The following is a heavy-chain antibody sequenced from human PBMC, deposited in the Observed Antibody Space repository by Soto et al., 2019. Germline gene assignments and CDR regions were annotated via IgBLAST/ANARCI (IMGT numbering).Heavy chain of an antibody. CDR1: GGSVSSGPYH. J-gene: IGHJ4*02. V-gene: IGHV4-61*01. D-gene: IGHD2-8*01. CDR3: MRSHGAY. CDR2: ISYSGTA. Sequence: QVQLQESGPGLVKISETLSLTCTVSGGSVSSGPYHWNWVRQPPGKGLEWIGHISYSGTANYNPSLRGRVIMATDTSMNQFSLRLTSVTAADTAVYYCMRSHGAYWGQGALVTVSP.